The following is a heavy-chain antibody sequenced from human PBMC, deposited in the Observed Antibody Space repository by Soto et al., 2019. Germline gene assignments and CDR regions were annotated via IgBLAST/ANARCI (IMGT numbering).Heavy chain of an antibody. CDR2: ISGSGGST. Sequence: QAGGSLRLSCAASGFTFSSYAMSWVRQAPGKGLEWVSAISGSGGSTYYADSVKGRFTISRDNSKNTLYLQMNSLRAEDTAVYYCAKGDVVVPAAMSVYYYYYYGMDVWGQGTTVTVSS. V-gene: IGHV3-23*01. CDR3: AKGDVVVPAAMSVYYYYYYGMDV. D-gene: IGHD2-2*01. CDR1: GFTFSSYA. J-gene: IGHJ6*02.